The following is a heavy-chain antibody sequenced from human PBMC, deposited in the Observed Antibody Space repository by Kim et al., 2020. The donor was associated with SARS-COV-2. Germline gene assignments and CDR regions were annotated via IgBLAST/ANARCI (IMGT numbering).Heavy chain of an antibody. CDR2: YYSGSN. J-gene: IGHJ5*02. Sequence: YYSGSNNYNPSRKSRVTISVDTSKNQFSLKLSSVTAADTAVYYCARVPRTWGQGTLVTVSS. V-gene: IGHV4-59*01. CDR3: ARVPRT.